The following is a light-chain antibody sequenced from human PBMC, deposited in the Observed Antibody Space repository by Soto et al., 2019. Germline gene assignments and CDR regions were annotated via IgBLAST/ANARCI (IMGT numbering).Light chain of an antibody. CDR3: HHYGSSPLT. Sequence: IVLTQSPGSLSLSPGERATLSCRASQSVSATHLAWYQQKPGQAPSLLLYGASTRATGIPDRFSGTGSGTDFTLTITRVEPEDFAVFYCHHYGSSPLTFGGGTKLEIK. CDR2: GAS. V-gene: IGKV3-20*01. CDR1: QSVSATH. J-gene: IGKJ4*01.